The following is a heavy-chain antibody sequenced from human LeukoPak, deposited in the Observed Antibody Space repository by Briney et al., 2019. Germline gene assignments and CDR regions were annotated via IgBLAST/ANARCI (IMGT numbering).Heavy chain of an antibody. J-gene: IGHJ6*03. V-gene: IGHV4-34*01. CDR2: INHSGST. D-gene: IGHD3-10*01. CDR1: GGSFSGYY. CDR3: ARTRGYYYYYYMDV. Sequence: SETLSLTCAVYGGSFSGYYWSRIRQPPGKGLEWIGEINHSGSTNYNPSLKSRVTISVDTSKNQFSLKLSSVTAADTAVYYCARTRGYYYYYYMDVWGKGTTVTVSS.